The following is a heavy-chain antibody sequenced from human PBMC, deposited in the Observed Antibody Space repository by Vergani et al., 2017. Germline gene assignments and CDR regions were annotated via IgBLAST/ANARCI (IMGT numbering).Heavy chain of an antibody. Sequence: QVQLQESGPGLVKPSETLSLTCTFSGDSVISTDYHWGWIRHPPGKGLEWIGYIYYSGSTNYNPSLKSRVTISVDTSKNQFSLKLSSVTAADTAVYYCARSIGSSSWYGLDFDYWGQGTLVTVSS. CDR1: GDSVISTDYH. D-gene: IGHD6-13*01. CDR2: IYYSGST. J-gene: IGHJ4*02. V-gene: IGHV4-61*08. CDR3: ARSIGSSSWYGLDFDY.